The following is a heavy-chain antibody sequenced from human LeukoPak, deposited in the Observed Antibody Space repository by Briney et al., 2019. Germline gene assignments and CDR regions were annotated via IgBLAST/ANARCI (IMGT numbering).Heavy chain of an antibody. V-gene: IGHV4-39*02. CDR3: ARDYMAGGIAAAGPPWDY. CDR1: GGSISSSSYY. J-gene: IGHJ4*02. Sequence: SETLSLTCTVSGGSISSSSYYWGWVRQPPGKGLEWIGSIYYSGSTYYNPYLKSRVTISVDTSKSRFSLKLSSVAAADTAVYDCARDYMAGGIAAAGPPWDYWGQGSVVSVCS. D-gene: IGHD6-13*01. CDR2: IYYSGST.